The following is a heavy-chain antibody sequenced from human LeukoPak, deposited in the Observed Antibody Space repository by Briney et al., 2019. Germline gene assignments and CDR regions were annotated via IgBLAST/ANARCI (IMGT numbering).Heavy chain of an antibody. V-gene: IGHV3-20*04. CDR1: GFTFDDYG. J-gene: IGHJ6*03. Sequence: GGSLRLSCAASGFTFDDYGMSWVRQAPGKGLEWVSGINWNGGSTGYADSVKGRFTIFRDNAKNSLYLQMNSLRAEDTALYYCARPRELCGSGYYYMDVWGKGTTVTVSS. CDR2: INWNGGST. D-gene: IGHD1-7*01. CDR3: ARPRELCGSGYYYMDV.